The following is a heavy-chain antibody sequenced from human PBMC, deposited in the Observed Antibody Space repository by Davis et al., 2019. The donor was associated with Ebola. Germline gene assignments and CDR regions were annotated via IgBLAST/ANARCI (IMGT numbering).Heavy chain of an antibody. Sequence: ASVKVSCKASGYTFTNYYMHWVRQAPGQGLEWMGRINPYSGGTNYAQKFQGRVTMTRDTSISTAYMELSRLRSDDTAVYYCARVPSRGYSYGWGYWGQGTLVTVSS. CDR3: ARVPSRGYSYGWGY. V-gene: IGHV1-2*06. D-gene: IGHD5-18*01. J-gene: IGHJ4*02. CDR2: INPYSGGT. CDR1: GYTFTNYY.